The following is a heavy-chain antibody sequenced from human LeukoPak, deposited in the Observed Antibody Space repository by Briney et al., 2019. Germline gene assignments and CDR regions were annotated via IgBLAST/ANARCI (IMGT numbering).Heavy chain of an antibody. CDR1: GGSFSGYY. V-gene: IGHV4-34*01. Sequence: SETLSLTCAVYGGSFSGYYWSWIRQPPGKGLEWIGEINHSGSTNYNPSLKSRVTISVETSKNQFSLKLKSVTAADTAVYYCARDFFYDSSGYTYFDYWGQGTLVTVSS. D-gene: IGHD3-22*01. CDR2: INHSGST. J-gene: IGHJ4*02. CDR3: ARDFFYDSSGYTYFDY.